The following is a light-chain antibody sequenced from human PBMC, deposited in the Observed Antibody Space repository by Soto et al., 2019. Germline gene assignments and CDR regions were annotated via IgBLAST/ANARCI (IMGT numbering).Light chain of an antibody. CDR1: QSISSW. V-gene: IGKV1-5*01. CDR2: DAS. CDR3: QQYNSYSWT. Sequence: DIQMTQSPSTLSESVGDRVTITCRASQSISSWLAWYQQKPGKAPKLLIYDASSLESGVPSRFSGSGSGTEFTLTISSLQPDDFATDYCQQYNSYSWTFGQGTKVEIK. J-gene: IGKJ1*01.